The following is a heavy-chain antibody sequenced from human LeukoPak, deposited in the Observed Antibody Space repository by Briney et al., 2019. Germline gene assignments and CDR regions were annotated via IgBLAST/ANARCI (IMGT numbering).Heavy chain of an antibody. CDR2: IYYSGST. Sequence: KTSETLSLTCAVSGGSISSYYWSWIRQPPGKGLEWIGHIYYSGSTKYNPSLKSRVAISVDTSKNQFSLKLSSVTAADTAVYYCARDMGYSSSPRFDPWGQGTLVTVSS. CDR1: GGSISSYY. CDR3: ARDMGYSSSPRFDP. D-gene: IGHD6-6*01. V-gene: IGHV4-59*01. J-gene: IGHJ5*02.